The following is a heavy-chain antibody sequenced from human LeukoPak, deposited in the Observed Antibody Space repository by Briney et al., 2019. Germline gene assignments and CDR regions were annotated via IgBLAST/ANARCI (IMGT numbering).Heavy chain of an antibody. Sequence: KPSQTLTLTCTVSGGSISSGGYYWSWIRQHPGKGLEWIRYIYYSGSTYYNPSLKSRVTISVDTSKNQFSLKLSSVTAADTAIYYCAREGLDYGGTLNWFDPWGQGTLVTVSS. V-gene: IGHV4-31*03. CDR1: GGSISSGGYY. CDR3: AREGLDYGGTLNWFDP. CDR2: IYYSGST. J-gene: IGHJ5*02. D-gene: IGHD4-23*01.